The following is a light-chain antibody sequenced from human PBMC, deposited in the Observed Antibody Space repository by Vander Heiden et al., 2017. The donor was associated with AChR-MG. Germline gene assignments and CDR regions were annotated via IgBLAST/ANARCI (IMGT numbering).Light chain of an antibody. J-gene: IGLJ2*01. V-gene: IGLV2-11*01. CDR3: CSYAGSYTFKV. Sequence: QSALTQPRSVSGSPGQSVTISRTVTSSDVGGYNYVSWYPQHPGKAPKLMIYDVSKRPSGVPDRFSGSKSGNTASLTISGLQAEDEADYYCCSYAGSYTFKVFGGGTKLNVL. CDR2: DVS. CDR1: SSDVGGYNY.